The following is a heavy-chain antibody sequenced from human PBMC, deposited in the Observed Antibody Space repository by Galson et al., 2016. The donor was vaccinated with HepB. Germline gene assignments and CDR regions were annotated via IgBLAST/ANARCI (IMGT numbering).Heavy chain of an antibody. CDR3: AGDYCSGGSCSPGKY. J-gene: IGHJ4*02. CDR1: GGSISSYS. V-gene: IGHV4-4*07. Sequence: SETLSLTFTVSGGSISSYSWSWIRQPAGKGLEWIGRIYTSGSTNYNPSLKSRVTMSVDTSKNQFSLKLSSVTAADTAVYYCAGDYCSGGSCSPGKYWGQGTLVTVSS. CDR2: IYTSGST. D-gene: IGHD2-15*01.